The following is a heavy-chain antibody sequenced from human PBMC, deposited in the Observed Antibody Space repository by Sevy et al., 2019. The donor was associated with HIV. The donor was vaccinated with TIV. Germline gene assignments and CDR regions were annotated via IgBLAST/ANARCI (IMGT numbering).Heavy chain of an antibody. CDR1: GFIFSDYA. Sequence: GGSLRLSCAVSGFIFSDYAMHWVRQAPGKGLEWVAVISDDANHKYYADSAKGRFTISRDNSKNTLYLQMHSLRAEDTAVYYCGRDGSLGDYFDYWGQGTLVTVSS. CDR2: ISDDANHK. J-gene: IGHJ4*02. V-gene: IGHV3-30-3*01. D-gene: IGHD6-19*01. CDR3: GRDGSLGDYFDY.